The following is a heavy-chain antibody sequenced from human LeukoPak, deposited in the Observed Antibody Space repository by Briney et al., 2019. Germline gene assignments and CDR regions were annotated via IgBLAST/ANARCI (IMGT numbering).Heavy chain of an antibody. D-gene: IGHD1-26*01. CDR2: IIPILGIA. CDR1: GDSFSTFY. J-gene: IGHJ3*02. V-gene: IGHV1-69*04. Sequence: ASVNVSCKASGDSFSTFYINWVRQAPGQGLEWMGRIIPILGIANYAQKFQGRVTITADKSTSTAYMELSSLRSEDTAVYYCATDALVGATPAFDIWGQGTMVTVSS. CDR3: ATDALVGATPAFDI.